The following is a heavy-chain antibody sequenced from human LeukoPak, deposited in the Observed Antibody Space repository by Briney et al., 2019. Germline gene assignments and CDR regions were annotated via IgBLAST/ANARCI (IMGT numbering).Heavy chain of an antibody. CDR1: GGTFSSHA. D-gene: IGHD2-2*01. V-gene: IGHV1-69*06. CDR3: ARADIVVVPAAIVISWFDP. J-gene: IGHJ5*02. Sequence: SVKVSCKASGGTFSSHAISWVRQAPGQGLEWMGGIIPIFGTANYAQKFQGRVTITADKSTSTAYMELSSLRSEDTAVYYCARADIVVVPAAIVISWFDPWGQGTLVTVSS. CDR2: IIPIFGTA.